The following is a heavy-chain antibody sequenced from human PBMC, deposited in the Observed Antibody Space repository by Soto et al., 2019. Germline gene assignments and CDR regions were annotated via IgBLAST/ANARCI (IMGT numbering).Heavy chain of an antibody. CDR1: GFTFSSYS. D-gene: IGHD2-2*01. Sequence: PGGSLRLSCAASGFTFSSYSMNWVRQAPGKGLEWVSSISSSSSYIYYADSVKGRFTISRDNAKNSLYLQMNSLRAEDTAVYYCAREGYCSSTSCNGPLDYWGQGSLVTVSS. CDR3: AREGYCSSTSCNGPLDY. CDR2: ISSSSSYI. V-gene: IGHV3-21*04. J-gene: IGHJ4*02.